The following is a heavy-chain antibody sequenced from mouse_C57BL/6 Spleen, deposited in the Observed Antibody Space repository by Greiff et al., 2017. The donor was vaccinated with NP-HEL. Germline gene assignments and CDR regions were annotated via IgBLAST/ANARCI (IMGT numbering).Heavy chain of an antibody. CDR2: ISSGSSTI. CDR1: GFTFSDYG. V-gene: IGHV5-17*01. J-gene: IGHJ2*01. D-gene: IGHD2-12*01. CDR3: AISIVTTGFDY. Sequence: EVNVVESGGGLVKPGGSLKLSCAASGFTFSDYGMHWVRQAPEKGLEWVAYISSGSSTIYYADTVKGRFTISRDNAKNTLFLQMTSLRSEDTAMYYCAISIVTTGFDYWGQGTTLTVSS.